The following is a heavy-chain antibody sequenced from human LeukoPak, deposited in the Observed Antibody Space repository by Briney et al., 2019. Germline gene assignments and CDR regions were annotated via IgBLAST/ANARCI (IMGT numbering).Heavy chain of an antibody. CDR2: IYYSGST. CDR1: GGSISSYY. J-gene: IGHJ4*02. D-gene: IGHD3-22*01. Sequence: SEILSLTCTVSGGSISSYYWSWIRQPPGKGLEWIGYIYYSGSTNYNPSLKSRVTISVDTSKNQFSLKLSSVTVADTAVYYCARHIYDSLNYFDYWGQGTLVTVSS. V-gene: IGHV4-59*08. CDR3: ARHIYDSLNYFDY.